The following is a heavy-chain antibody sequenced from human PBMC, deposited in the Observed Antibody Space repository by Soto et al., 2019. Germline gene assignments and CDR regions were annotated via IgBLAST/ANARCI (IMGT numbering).Heavy chain of an antibody. CDR3: ARAYCGGDCYFTYYYYYGMDV. D-gene: IGHD2-21*02. CDR1: GYTFTSYY. V-gene: IGHV1-46*01. CDR2: INPSGGST. Sequence: QVQLVQSGAEVKKPGASVKVSCKASGYTFTSYYMHWVRQAPGQGLEWMGIINPSGGSTSYAQKFQGRVTMTRDTSTSTVYMELSSLRSEDTAVYYCARAYCGGDCYFTYYYYYGMDVWGQGTTVTVSS. J-gene: IGHJ6*02.